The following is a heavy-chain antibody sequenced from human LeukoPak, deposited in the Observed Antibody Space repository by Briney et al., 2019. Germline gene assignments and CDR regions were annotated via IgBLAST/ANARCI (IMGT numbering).Heavy chain of an antibody. CDR3: ASEGLYYDILTTYYDRYFDY. J-gene: IGHJ4*02. V-gene: IGHV3-21*01. D-gene: IGHD3-9*01. CDR2: ISSSSSYI. Sequence: PGGSLRLSCAASGFTFSSYSMNWVRQAPGKGLEWVSSISSSSSYIYYADSVKGRFTISRDNAKNSLYLQMNSLRAEDTAVYYCASEGLYYDILTTYYDRYFDYWGQGTLVTVSP. CDR1: GFTFSSYS.